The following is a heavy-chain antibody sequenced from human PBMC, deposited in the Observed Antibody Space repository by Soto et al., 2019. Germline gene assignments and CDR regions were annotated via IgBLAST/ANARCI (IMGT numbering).Heavy chain of an antibody. CDR2: TYYRSKWYN. CDR1: GDSVSSNSAA. V-gene: IGHV6-1*01. Sequence: SQTLSLTFAISGDSVSSNSAAWNWIRQSPSRGLEWLGRTYYRSKWYNDYAVSVKSRITINPDTSKNQFSLQLNSVTPEDTAVYYCARDLEQWLVRGDYYYYGMDVWGQGTTVTVSS. D-gene: IGHD6-19*01. J-gene: IGHJ6*02. CDR3: ARDLEQWLVRGDYYYYGMDV.